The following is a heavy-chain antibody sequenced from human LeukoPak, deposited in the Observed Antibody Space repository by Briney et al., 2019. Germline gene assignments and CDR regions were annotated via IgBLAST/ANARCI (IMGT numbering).Heavy chain of an antibody. Sequence: SETLSLTCTVSGGSISSGGYYWSWIRQHPGKGLEWIGYIYYSGSTYYNPSLKSRVTISVDTSKNQFSLKLSSVTAADTAVYYCARSDWMRWFDPWGQRTLVTVSS. CDR3: ARSDWMRWFDP. V-gene: IGHV4-31*03. CDR1: GGSISSGGYY. D-gene: IGHD1-1*01. CDR2: IYYSGST. J-gene: IGHJ5*02.